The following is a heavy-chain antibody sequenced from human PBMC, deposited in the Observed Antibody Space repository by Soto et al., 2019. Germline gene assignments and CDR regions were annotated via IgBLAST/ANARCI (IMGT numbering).Heavy chain of an antibody. J-gene: IGHJ4*02. Sequence: GGSLRLSCVASGFTFSSYSVNWVRQAPGKGLEWVSYISSGSKTIYYADSVKGRFTVSRDNAKNSQFLQMNSLRDDDTAVYYCAREDILGARSFDYWGRGTLVTVSS. CDR1: GFTFSSYS. CDR3: AREDILGARSFDY. V-gene: IGHV3-48*02. D-gene: IGHD1-26*01. CDR2: ISSGSKTI.